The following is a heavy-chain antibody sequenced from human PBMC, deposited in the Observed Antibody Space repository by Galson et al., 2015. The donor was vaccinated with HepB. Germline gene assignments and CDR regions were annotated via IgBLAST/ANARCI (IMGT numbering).Heavy chain of an antibody. J-gene: IGHJ4*02. V-gene: IGHV1-69*02. D-gene: IGHD2-21*02. CDR1: GGTFSSYT. CDR2: IIPILGIA. Sequence: SVKVSCKASGGTFSSYTISWVRQAPGQGLEWMGRIIPILGIANYAQKFQGRVTITADKSTSTAYMELSSLRSEDTAVYYCARATDHVFGVVTAYFDYWGQGTLVTVSS. CDR3: ARATDHVFGVVTAYFDY.